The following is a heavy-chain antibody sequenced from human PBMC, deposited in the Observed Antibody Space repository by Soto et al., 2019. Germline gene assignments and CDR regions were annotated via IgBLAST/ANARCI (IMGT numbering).Heavy chain of an antibody. Sequence: EVQLVESGGGLVQPGGSLRLSCAASGFTFNSYSMTWVRQAPGKGLEWVSYIRSSTGATYYADSVKGRFTISRDNAKSSLYLQMNSLRDEDTAVYFCARDGESNSWTDFDYWGQGTLVTVSS. D-gene: IGHD1-26*01. CDR1: GFTFNSYS. V-gene: IGHV3-48*02. J-gene: IGHJ4*02. CDR3: ARDGESNSWTDFDY. CDR2: IRSSTGAT.